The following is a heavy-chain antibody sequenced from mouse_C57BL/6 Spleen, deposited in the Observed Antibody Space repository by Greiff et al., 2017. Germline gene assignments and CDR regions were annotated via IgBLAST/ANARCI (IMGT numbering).Heavy chain of an antibody. CDR1: GYAFSSSW. D-gene: IGHD2-3*01. CDR3: ADGTGFAY. CDR2: IYPGDGDT. V-gene: IGHV1-82*01. Sequence: QVQLQQSGPELVKPGASVKISCKASGYAFSSSWMNWVKQRPGKGLEWIGRIYPGDGDTNYNGKFKGKATLTADKSSSTAYMQLSSLTSEDSAVYFCADGTGFAYWGQGTLVTVSA. J-gene: IGHJ3*01.